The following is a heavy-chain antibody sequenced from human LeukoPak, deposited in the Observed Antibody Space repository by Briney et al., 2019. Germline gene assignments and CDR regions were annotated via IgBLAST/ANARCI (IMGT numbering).Heavy chain of an antibody. CDR2: ISGSGGST. CDR1: GFTFSSYA. Sequence: PGGSLRLSXAASGFTFSSYAMSWVRQAPGKGMEWVSAISGSGGSTYYADSVKGRFTISRDNSKNTLYLQMNSLRAEDTAVYYCAKVDLDTAMVTAFDYWGQGTLVTVSS. CDR3: AKVDLDTAMVTAFDY. J-gene: IGHJ4*02. D-gene: IGHD5-18*01. V-gene: IGHV3-23*01.